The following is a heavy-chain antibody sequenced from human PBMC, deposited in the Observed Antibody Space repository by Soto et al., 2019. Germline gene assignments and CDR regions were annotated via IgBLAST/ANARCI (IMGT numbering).Heavy chain of an antibody. V-gene: IGHV1-2*02. CDR3: VSAHALGFSNWFDP. Sequence: QVILVQSGAEVQKPGASLKVSCTASGYIFSANYIHWVRQAPGQGLEWLGWINPHSGATNYAQKFLGRVTMSADTSARTAYMDLARLKSDDTAVYYCVSAHALGFSNWFDPWGRGTLVTVSS. CDR2: INPHSGAT. CDR1: GYIFSANY. D-gene: IGHD3-10*01. J-gene: IGHJ5*02.